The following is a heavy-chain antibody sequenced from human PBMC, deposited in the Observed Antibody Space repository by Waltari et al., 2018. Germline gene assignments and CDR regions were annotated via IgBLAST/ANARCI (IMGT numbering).Heavy chain of an antibody. Sequence: QVQLQESGPGLVKPSETLSLTCTVSGGSISSYYWSWIRQPPGKGLEWIGYIYYSGSTNDNPSLKSRVTISVDTSKNQFSRKLSSVTAADTAVYYCARTSSIAALTFDYWGQGTLVTVSS. CDR3: ARTSSIAALTFDY. CDR2: IYYSGST. CDR1: GGSISSYY. J-gene: IGHJ4*02. V-gene: IGHV4-59*01. D-gene: IGHD6-6*01.